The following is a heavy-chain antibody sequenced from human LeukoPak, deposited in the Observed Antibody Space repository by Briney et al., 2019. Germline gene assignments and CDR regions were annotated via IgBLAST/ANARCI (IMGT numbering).Heavy chain of an antibody. Sequence: GGSLRLSCAASGFTFSSYGMHWVRQAPGKGLEWVSAISGSGGSTYYADSVKGRFTISRDNSKNTLYLQMNSLRAEDTAVYYCARDGVLRYFDSYYYYYMDVWGKGTTVTISS. J-gene: IGHJ6*03. CDR3: ARDGVLRYFDSYYYYYMDV. V-gene: IGHV3-23*01. CDR1: GFTFSSYG. D-gene: IGHD3-9*01. CDR2: ISGSGGST.